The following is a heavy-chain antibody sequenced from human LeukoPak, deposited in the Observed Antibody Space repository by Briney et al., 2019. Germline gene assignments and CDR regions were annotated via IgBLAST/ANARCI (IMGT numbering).Heavy chain of an antibody. CDR3: ARGGYSGSLDI. V-gene: IGHV1-18*01. CDR1: GYTFTIYG. J-gene: IGHJ3*02. Sequence: ASVTVSFKASGYTFTIYGIYWVRQAPGQGLEWMGWISAYNGNTNYAQKLQGRVTMTTDTSTSTAYMELRSLRSDDTAVYYCARGGYSGSLDIWGQGTMVTVSS. D-gene: IGHD1-26*01. CDR2: ISAYNGNT.